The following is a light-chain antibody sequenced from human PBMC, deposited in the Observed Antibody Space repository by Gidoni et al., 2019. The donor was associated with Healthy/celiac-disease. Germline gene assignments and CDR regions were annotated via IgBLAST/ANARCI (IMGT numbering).Light chain of an antibody. CDR2: DAS. V-gene: IGKV1-5*01. CDR3: QQYNSYSQT. Sequence: DIQMTQSPSTLSASVGDRVTITCRASQRIGSWLAWYQQKPGEAPKILIYDASSLESGVPSRFSGSGSGTEFTLTISSLQPDDFATYYCQQYNSYSQTFGQGTKVEIK. J-gene: IGKJ1*01. CDR1: QRIGSW.